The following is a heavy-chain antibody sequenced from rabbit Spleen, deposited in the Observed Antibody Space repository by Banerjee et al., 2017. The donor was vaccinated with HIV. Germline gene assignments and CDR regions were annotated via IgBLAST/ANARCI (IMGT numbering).Heavy chain of an antibody. CDR3: ARDAAGREDFNL. CDR2: IAGSSSGFT. Sequence: QSLEESGGGLVQPEGSLALTCKASGFSFSSSDYICWVRQAPGKGLEWISCIAGSSSGFTYSATWAKGRFTISKASSTTVTLQVTSLTAADTATYFCARDAAGREDFNLWGQGTLVTVS. J-gene: IGHJ4*01. V-gene: IGHV1S40*01. CDR1: GFSFSSSDY. D-gene: IGHD4-2*01.